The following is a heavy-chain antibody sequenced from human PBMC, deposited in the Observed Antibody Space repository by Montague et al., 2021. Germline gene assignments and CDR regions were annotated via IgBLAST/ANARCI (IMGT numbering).Heavy chain of an antibody. V-gene: IGHV4-34*01. Sequence: SDTLSLTCGLSGGSLSGYYWAWIRQTPGKGLEWIGNTNHSGSAKYDPSLKNRVPISVGTSNNQFFLDLTSVTAADTAMYFCARGLFGTVNGQYSGGWYYFDKWGQGTMVTVSS. J-gene: IGHJ4*02. D-gene: IGHD6-19*01. CDR3: ARGLFGTVNGQYSGGWYYFDK. CDR2: TNHSGSA. CDR1: GGSLSGYY.